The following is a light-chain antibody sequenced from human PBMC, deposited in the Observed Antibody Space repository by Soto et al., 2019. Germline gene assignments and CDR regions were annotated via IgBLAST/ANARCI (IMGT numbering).Light chain of an antibody. J-gene: IGKJ4*01. V-gene: IGKV1-5*01. CDR3: QQHADWPLT. Sequence: DIQMTQSRSSWSPSLGDRVTITCRGSQSISRWLAWYQQKPGKAPKLLIYDASTLQSGVPSRFRGSESGTDFTLTISSLQPEDFAVYYCQQHADWPLTFGGGTKVDIK. CDR2: DAS. CDR1: QSISRW.